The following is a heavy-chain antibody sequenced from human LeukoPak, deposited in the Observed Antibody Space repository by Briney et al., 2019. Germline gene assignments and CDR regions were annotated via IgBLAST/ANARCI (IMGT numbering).Heavy chain of an antibody. D-gene: IGHD6-13*01. CDR1: GYTFTNYG. J-gene: IGHJ2*01. Sequence: ASVKVSCKASGYTFTNYGITWVRQAPGQGLEWLGWFSVYNGNTNYAQKFQGRVTMTTDTSTSTGYMELRSLRSDDTAVYFCAREVSSTWGDWYFDLWGRGTLVTVSS. CDR2: FSVYNGNT. CDR3: AREVSSTWGDWYFDL. V-gene: IGHV1-18*01.